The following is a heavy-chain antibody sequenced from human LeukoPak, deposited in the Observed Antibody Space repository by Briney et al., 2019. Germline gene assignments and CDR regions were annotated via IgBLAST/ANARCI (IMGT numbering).Heavy chain of an antibody. CDR2: IIPIFGTA. Sequence: GASVKVSCKASGGTFISYAISWVRQAPGQGLEWMGGIIPIFGTANYAQKFQGRVTITADESTSTAYMELSSLRSEDTAVYYCARDRYCSSTSCYRYYNQGPYYYYGMDVWGQGTTVTVSS. V-gene: IGHV1-69*13. CDR3: ARDRYCSSTSCYRYYNQGPYYYYGMDV. J-gene: IGHJ6*02. D-gene: IGHD2-2*02. CDR1: GGTFISYA.